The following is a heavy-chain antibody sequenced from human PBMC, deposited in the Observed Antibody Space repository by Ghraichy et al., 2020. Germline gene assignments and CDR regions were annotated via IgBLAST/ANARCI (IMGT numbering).Heavy chain of an antibody. CDR3: VKDPDIVAVGTADVFDI. CDR1: GLIFSSYA. CDR2: ITSNGGST. V-gene: IGHV3-64D*06. D-gene: IGHD6-13*01. J-gene: IGHJ3*02. Sequence: GGSLRLSCSASGLIFSSYAMHWVRQAPGKGLEYVSAITSNGGSTYYADSVKGRLTISRDNSKNTLYLQMSSLRAEDTAVYYCVKDPDIVAVGTADVFDIWGQGTMVTVSS.